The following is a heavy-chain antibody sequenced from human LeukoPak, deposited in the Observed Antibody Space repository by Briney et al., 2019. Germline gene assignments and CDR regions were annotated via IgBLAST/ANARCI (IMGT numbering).Heavy chain of an antibody. CDR2: ISYDGSNK. Sequence: GGSLRLSCAASGFTFSSYAMHWVRQAPGKGLEWVAVISYDGSNKYYADSVKGRFTISRDNSKNTLYLQMNSLKTEDTAVYYCTTGSAAMFEDFDYWGQGTLVTVSS. CDR1: GFTFSSYA. J-gene: IGHJ4*02. D-gene: IGHD2-2*01. V-gene: IGHV3-30-3*01. CDR3: TTGSAAMFEDFDY.